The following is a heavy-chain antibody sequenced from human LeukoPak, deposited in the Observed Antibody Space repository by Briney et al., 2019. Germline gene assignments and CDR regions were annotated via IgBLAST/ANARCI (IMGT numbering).Heavy chain of an antibody. CDR3: AREGYNRLDY. V-gene: IGHV4-31*02. Sequence: SEILSLTCTVSGGSISSSGYYWTWIRQLPGKGLDWIGYMSYSGSTSYNPSLKSRVIISVDTSKNQLSLKLSSVTAADTAVYYCAREGYNRLDYWGQGTLVTVSS. J-gene: IGHJ4*02. D-gene: IGHD5-24*01. CDR1: GGSISSSGYY. CDR2: MSYSGST.